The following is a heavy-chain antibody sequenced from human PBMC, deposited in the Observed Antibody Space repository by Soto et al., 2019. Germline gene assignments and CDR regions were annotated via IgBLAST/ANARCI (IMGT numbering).Heavy chain of an antibody. CDR1: GFTFSSYA. D-gene: IGHD5-12*01. J-gene: IGHJ4*02. CDR3: AKSGVATTLLIDS. CDR2: FSGSGGNT. V-gene: IGHV3-23*01. Sequence: GGSLRLSCAASGFTFSSYAMSWVRQAPGKGLEWVSSFSGSGGNTHYADFVKGRFTISRDNSKNTLYLQMNSLRAEDTAIYFCAKSGVATTLLIDSWGQGTLVTVSS.